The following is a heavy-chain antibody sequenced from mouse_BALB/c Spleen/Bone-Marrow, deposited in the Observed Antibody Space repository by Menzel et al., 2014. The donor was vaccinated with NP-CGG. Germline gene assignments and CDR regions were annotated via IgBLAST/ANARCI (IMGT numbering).Heavy chain of an antibody. J-gene: IGHJ2*01. Sequence: EVKLMESGGGLVQPGGSLKLSCAASGFDFSRYWMSWVRQAPGKGLEWIGEINPDSSTINYTPSLKDKFIISRDNAKNTRYLQMSKVRSEDTALYYCARQGYYGYSDYGGQGTTLTVSS. V-gene: IGHV4-1*02. CDR1: GFDFSRYW. D-gene: IGHD1-2*01. CDR3: ARQGYYGYSDY. CDR2: INPDSSTI.